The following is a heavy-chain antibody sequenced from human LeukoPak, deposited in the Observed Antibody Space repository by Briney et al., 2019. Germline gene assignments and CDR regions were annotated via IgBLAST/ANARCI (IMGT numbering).Heavy chain of an antibody. V-gene: IGHV1-18*01. D-gene: IGHD1-26*01. CDR2: ISAYNGNT. CDR1: GYTFTSYG. CDR3: ARETSGSYLLRVDY. Sequence: AASVKVSCKASGYTFTSYGISWVRQAPGQGLEWMGWISAYNGNTNYAQKLQGRVTMTTDTSTSTAYMELRSLRSDDTAVYYCARETSGSYLLRVDYWGQGTLVTVSS. J-gene: IGHJ4*02.